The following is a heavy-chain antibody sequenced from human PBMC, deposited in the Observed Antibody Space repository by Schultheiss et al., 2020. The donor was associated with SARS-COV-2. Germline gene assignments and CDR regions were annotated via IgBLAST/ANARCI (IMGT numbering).Heavy chain of an antibody. CDR3: ARERTPWDYSNYVVEDY. V-gene: IGHV1-18*01. J-gene: IGHJ4*02. CDR1: GGTFSSYA. Sequence: ASVKVSCKASGGTFSSYAISWVRQAPGQGLEWMGWINPNSGGTNYAQKFQGWVTMTTDTSTSTAYMELRSLRSDDTAVYYCARERTPWDYSNYVVEDYWGQGTLVTVSS. CDR2: INPNSGGT. D-gene: IGHD4-11*01.